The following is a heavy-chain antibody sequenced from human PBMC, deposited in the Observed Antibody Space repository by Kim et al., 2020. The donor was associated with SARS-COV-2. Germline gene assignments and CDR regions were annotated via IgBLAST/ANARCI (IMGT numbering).Heavy chain of an antibody. CDR3: AKALRFYFDSAVYYGMDV. CDR2: ISYDGSNK. V-gene: IGHV3-30*18. D-gene: IGHD3-9*01. CDR1: GFTFSSYG. Sequence: GGSLRLSCAASGFTFSSYGMHWVRQAPGKGLEWVAVISYDGSNKYYADSVKGRFTISRDNSKNTLYLQMNSLRAEDTAVYYCAKALRFYFDSAVYYGMDVWGQGTTVTVSS. J-gene: IGHJ6*02.